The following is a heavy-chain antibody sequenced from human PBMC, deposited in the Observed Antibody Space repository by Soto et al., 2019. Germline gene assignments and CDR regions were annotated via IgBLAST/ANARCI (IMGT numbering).Heavy chain of an antibody. Sequence: PGGSLRLSCAASGFTFSSYSMNWVRQAPGKGLEWVSSISSSSSYIYYADSVKGRFTISRDNAKNSLYLQMNSLRAEDAAVYYCARASPYYYYYGMDVWGQGTTVTVSS. CDR2: ISSSSSYI. V-gene: IGHV3-21*01. CDR1: GFTFSSYS. CDR3: ARASPYYYYYGMDV. J-gene: IGHJ6*02. D-gene: IGHD6-6*01.